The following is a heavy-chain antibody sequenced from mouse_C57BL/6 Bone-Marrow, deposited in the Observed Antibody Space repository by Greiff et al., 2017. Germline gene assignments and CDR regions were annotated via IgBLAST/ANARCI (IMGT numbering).Heavy chain of an antibody. CDR2: ISSGGDYI. Sequence: EVKLQESGEGLVKPGGSLKLSCAASGFTFSSYAMSWVRQTPEKRLEWVAYISSGGDYIYYADTVKGRSTISRDNARNTLYLQMSSLKSEDTAMYYCTRYSTYYAMDYWGQGTSVTVSS. V-gene: IGHV5-9-1*02. CDR3: TRYSTYYAMDY. CDR1: GFTFSSYA. D-gene: IGHD2-5*01. J-gene: IGHJ4*01.